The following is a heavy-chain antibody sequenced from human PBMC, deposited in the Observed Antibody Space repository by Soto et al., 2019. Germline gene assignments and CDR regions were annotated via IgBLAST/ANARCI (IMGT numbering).Heavy chain of an antibody. CDR3: ARAAPEGVVVVPAPRSIWFDP. Sequence: SGKVCCKAPSYTCKTYAINWVRQAPGHGTDSMRCVSAYNGPTNYAQKLRGRFTMTAHTSTSTGFLDLRRLRSADTAVHDCARAAPEGVVVVPAPRSIWFDPWGQGTLVTVSS. CDR2: VSAYNGPT. D-gene: IGHD2-2*01. CDR1: SYTCKTYA. J-gene: IGHJ5*02. V-gene: IGHV1-18*01.